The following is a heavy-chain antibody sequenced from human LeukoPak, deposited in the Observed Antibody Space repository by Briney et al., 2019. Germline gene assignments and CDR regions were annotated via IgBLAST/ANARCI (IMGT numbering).Heavy chain of an antibody. J-gene: IGHJ4*02. Sequence: SGGSLRLSCAASGFTFSSYAMSWVRQAPGKGLKWVSAISGSGGSTYYADSVKGRFTISRDNSKNTLYLQMNSLRAEDTAVYYCAKEGTGWQWLGDYFDYWGQGTLVTVSS. CDR2: ISGSGGST. D-gene: IGHD6-19*01. CDR3: AKEGTGWQWLGDYFDY. V-gene: IGHV3-23*01. CDR1: GFTFSSYA.